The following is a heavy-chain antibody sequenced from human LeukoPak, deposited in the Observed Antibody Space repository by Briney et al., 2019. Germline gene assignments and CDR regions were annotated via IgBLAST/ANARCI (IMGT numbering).Heavy chain of an antibody. CDR3: AKDLYHTAMVYMDV. CDR2: ISGSGSTI. D-gene: IGHD5-18*01. CDR1: GFTFSDYY. Sequence: KPGGSLRLSCAASGFTFSDYYMSWIRQAPGKGLEWISYISGSGSTIYYADSVKGRFTISRDNSKNTLYLQMNSLRAEDTAVYYCAKDLYHTAMVYMDVWGKGTTVTISS. J-gene: IGHJ6*03. V-gene: IGHV3-11*01.